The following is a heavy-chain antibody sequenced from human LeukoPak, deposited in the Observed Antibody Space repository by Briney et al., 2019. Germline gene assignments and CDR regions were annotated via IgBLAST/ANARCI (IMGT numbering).Heavy chain of an antibody. CDR2: IHYSGAI. D-gene: IGHD3-10*01. V-gene: IGHV4-59*08. CDR3: ARYGSGAYALDV. Sequence: PSETLSLTCTVSGGSISTYYWSWIRQPPGKGLEWIAHIHYSGAIKYNPSLKSRVSMSVDTSKNQFSLRLCSVTAADTAVYYCARYGSGAYALDVWGQGTMVTVSS. CDR1: GGSISTYY. J-gene: IGHJ3*01.